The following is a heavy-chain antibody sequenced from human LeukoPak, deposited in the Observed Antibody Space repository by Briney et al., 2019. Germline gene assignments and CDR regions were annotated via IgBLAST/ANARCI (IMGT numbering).Heavy chain of an antibody. D-gene: IGHD2-2*01. CDR2: IYYSGST. CDR3: ARDVSSFDAFDI. V-gene: IGHV4-61*01. CDR1: GGSVSSGSYY. Sequence: SETLSLTCTVSGGSVSSGSYYWSCIRQPPGKGLGWIGYIYYSGSTNYNPSLKSRVTISVDTSKNQFSLKLSSVTAADTAVYYCARDVSSFDAFDIWGQGTMVTVSS. J-gene: IGHJ3*02.